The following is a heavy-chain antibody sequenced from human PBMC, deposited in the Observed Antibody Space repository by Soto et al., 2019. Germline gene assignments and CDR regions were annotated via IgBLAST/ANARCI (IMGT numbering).Heavy chain of an antibody. CDR1: GFSLSDYG. Sequence: QVQLVESGGGVVQPGRSLRLSCTASGFSLSDYGMHWVRQATGKGLEWVAFISFDGGDTYYADSLRGRFTVSRDNSKETFYLQLNSLRADDTAVFYCARGLWQKYCANPYCCTFDSWGQGTLVTVSS. V-gene: IGHV3-30*03. CDR3: ARGLWQKYCANPYCCTFDS. CDR2: ISFDGGDT. D-gene: IGHD2-21*01. J-gene: IGHJ4*02.